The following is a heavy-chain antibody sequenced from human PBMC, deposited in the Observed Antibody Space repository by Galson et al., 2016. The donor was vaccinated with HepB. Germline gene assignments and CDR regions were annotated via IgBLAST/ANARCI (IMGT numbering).Heavy chain of an antibody. CDR2: TYYRSKWYY. Sequence: CAISGDSVSSNSAAWNWIRQSPSRGLEWLGRTYYRSKWYYGHAVSVKSRITINADTSKNQFSLQLNSVTPEDSAVYYCARDGPSSSWHLDYWGQGTLVTVSS. CDR3: ARDGPSSSWHLDY. D-gene: IGHD6-13*01. CDR1: GDSVSSNSAA. V-gene: IGHV6-1*01. J-gene: IGHJ4*02.